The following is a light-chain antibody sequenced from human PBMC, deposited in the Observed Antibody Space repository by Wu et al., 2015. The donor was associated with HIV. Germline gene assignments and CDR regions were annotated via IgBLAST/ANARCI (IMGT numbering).Light chain of an antibody. J-gene: IGKJ4*01. CDR2: ATS. CDR1: QSITSNY. Sequence: DILLTQSPGTLSLSPGERATLSCRASQSITSNYLAWYQQKPGQAPRLLVCATSNRATGIPDRISGSGSGTLFTLTISRLEPEDFAVYYCQQYGSSPLLTFGGGTKVEIK. V-gene: IGKV3-20*01. CDR3: QQYGSSPLLT.